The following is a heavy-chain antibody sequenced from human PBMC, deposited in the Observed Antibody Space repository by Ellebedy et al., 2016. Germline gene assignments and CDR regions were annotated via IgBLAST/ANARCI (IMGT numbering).Heavy chain of an antibody. J-gene: IGHJ4*02. CDR3: ARLFTRGVGSGSHIGY. CDR1: GGSISSYY. D-gene: IGHD1-26*01. CDR2: IYYSGST. V-gene: IGHV4-39*07. Sequence: SETLSLXCTVSGGSISSYYWGWIRQPPGKGLEWIGSIYYSGSTYYNPSLKSRVTISVDTSKNQFSLKLSSVTAADTAVYYCARLFTRGVGSGSHIGYWGQGTLVTVSS.